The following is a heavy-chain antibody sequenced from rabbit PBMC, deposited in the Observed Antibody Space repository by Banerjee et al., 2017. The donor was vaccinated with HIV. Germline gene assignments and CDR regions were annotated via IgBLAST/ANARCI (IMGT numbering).Heavy chain of an antibody. CDR3: ARDRANDGGCVFGL. CDR2: IYAGSSGST. Sequence: QSLEESGGDLVKPGASLTLTCTASGFSFSSNAMCWVRQAPGKGLEWIACIYAGSSGSTHYAGWAKGRFTISKTSSTTVTLQMTSLTAADTATYFCARDRANDGGCVFGLWGQGTLVTVS. CDR1: GFSFSSNA. V-gene: IGHV1S40*01. J-gene: IGHJ3*01. D-gene: IGHD5-1*01.